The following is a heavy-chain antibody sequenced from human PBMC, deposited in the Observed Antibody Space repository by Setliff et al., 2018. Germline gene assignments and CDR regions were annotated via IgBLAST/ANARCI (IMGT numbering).Heavy chain of an antibody. CDR2: VRGSGSPI. CDR3: ATNLNSGSLTPDAFDI. Sequence: LSLTCAVSGGSISSSNWWSWVRQPPGKGLEWVSSVRGSGSPIYYADSVKGRFTIYRDNSKNTLYLQMNSLRAEDTAVYYCATNLNSGSLTPDAFDIWGQGTMVTVSS. D-gene: IGHD1-26*01. V-gene: IGHV3-48*01. CDR1: GGSISSSN. J-gene: IGHJ3*02.